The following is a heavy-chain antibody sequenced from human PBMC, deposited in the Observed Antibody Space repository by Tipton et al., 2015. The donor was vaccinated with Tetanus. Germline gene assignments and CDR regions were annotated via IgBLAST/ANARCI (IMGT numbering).Heavy chain of an antibody. CDR2: IYESGDT. V-gene: IGHV4-39*01. CDR3: ASHHSGYFSPFDY. J-gene: IGHJ4*02. CDR1: GGSIRGGTFY. Sequence: TLSLTCTVSGGSIRGGTFYWGWIRQPPGKGLEWIGSIYESGDTYYIPSLKSRVTISVDTSKNQFSLNLNSMAAADTGVYDCASHHSGYFSPFDYWGQGNLVPDSS. D-gene: IGHD3-22*01.